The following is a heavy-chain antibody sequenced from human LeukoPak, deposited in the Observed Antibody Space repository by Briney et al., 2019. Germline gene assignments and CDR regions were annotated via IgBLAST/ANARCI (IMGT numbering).Heavy chain of an antibody. CDR1: TFTGDN. CDR2: INPTSGDI. J-gene: IGHJ4*02. D-gene: IGHD3-22*01. V-gene: IGHV1-2*02. Sequence: ASVKLCCTHTFTGDNIHWVRQSPGQRILFVAWINPTSGDIKYAQKLQGRVPMTRDTSINTVYMELSSLTSDDAALYYCVVSVQAPAIPAFDCWGQGTPVTVS. CDR3: VVSVQAPAIPAFDC.